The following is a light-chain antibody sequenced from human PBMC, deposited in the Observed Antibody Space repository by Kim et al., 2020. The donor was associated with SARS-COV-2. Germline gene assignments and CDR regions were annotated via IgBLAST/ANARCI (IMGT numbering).Light chain of an antibody. V-gene: IGLV3-19*01. J-gene: IGLJ1*01. CDR2: AKN. Sequence: ALGQTVRITCQGDSLRRYYASWYQQRPGQGPVLVIYAKNNRPSGIPDRFSGSSAGDIASLTITGAQAEDEADYYCSSRDSSGASYVFGTGTKVTVL. CDR3: SSRDSSGASYV. CDR1: SLRRYY.